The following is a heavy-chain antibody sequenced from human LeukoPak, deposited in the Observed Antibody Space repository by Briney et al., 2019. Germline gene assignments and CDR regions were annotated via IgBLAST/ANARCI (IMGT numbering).Heavy chain of an antibody. D-gene: IGHD6-19*01. CDR2: ISGSGDGT. CDR3: ARDNPVPGRGYYFND. V-gene: IGHV3-23*01. J-gene: IGHJ4*02. Sequence: PGGSLRLSCAASGFTFSSYAMSWVRQAPGKGLEWVSAISGSGDGTTYANSVKGRFTISRDNSKNTLYLQMHSLRAEDTAVYYCARDNPVPGRGYYFNDWGQGTLVTVSS. CDR1: GFTFSSYA.